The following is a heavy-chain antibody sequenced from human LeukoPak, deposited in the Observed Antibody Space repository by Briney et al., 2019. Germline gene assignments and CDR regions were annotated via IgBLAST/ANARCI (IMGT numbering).Heavy chain of an antibody. J-gene: IGHJ4*01. V-gene: IGHV1-2*06. CDR3: AREGSGYTYGRGSYFDY. CDR1: GYTLTVYY. CDR2: INPNSGDT. Sequence: ASVTVSFTASGYTLTVYYIHWVRQAPGQGLEWMGRINPNSGDTNFAQKFQGRVTMTRDTSISTAYMDLSGLRPDDTAVYYCAREGSGYTYGRGSYFDYWGHGILVTVSS. D-gene: IGHD5-18*01.